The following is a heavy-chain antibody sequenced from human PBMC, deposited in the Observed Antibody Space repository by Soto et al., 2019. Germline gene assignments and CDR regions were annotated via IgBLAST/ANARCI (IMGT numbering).Heavy chain of an antibody. J-gene: IGHJ3*02. V-gene: IGHV4-34*01. Sequence: PSETLSLTCAVYGGSFSGYYWSWIRQPPGKGLEWIGEINHSGSTNYNPSLKSRVTISVDTSKNHFFLNLTSVTAADTAVYYCATYRKFFQIWGQGTKVTVSS. CDR2: INHSGST. CDR1: GGSFSGYY. CDR3: ATYRKFFQI.